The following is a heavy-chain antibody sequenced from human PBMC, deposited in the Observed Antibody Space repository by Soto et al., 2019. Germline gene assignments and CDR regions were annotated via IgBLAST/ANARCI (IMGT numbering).Heavy chain of an antibody. CDR3: ATALRFVDYLLKR. CDR1: GYTLTTYP. Sequence: ASVKVSCKASGYTLTTYPLHGVRQAPGQSLEWMGYITAASGDTRYSQKFHDRVTITRDTSANTAYLELNSLTSEDTAVYYCATALRFVDYLLKRWGQGTLVTVSS. J-gene: IGHJ4*02. D-gene: IGHD3-9*01. CDR2: ITAASGDT. V-gene: IGHV1-3*01.